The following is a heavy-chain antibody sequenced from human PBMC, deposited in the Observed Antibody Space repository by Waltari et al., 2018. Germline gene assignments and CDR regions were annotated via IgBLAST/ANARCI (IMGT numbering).Heavy chain of an antibody. J-gene: IGHJ4*02. Sequence: QVQLVQSGADVKKPGASVKVSCKASGYTFTGYYMHWVRQAPGQGLEWMGWINPNSGGTDYAQKFQGRVTMTRDTSISTAYMELSRLRSYDTAVYYCARCVVGATEFDYWGQGTLVTVSS. CDR2: INPNSGGT. D-gene: IGHD1-26*01. V-gene: IGHV1-2*02. CDR1: GYTFTGYY. CDR3: ARCVVGATEFDY.